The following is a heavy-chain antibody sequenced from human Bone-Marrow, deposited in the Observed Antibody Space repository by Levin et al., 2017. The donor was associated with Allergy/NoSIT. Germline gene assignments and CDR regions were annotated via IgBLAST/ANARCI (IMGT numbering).Heavy chain of an antibody. CDR3: ARPSIVGLTP. Sequence: GGSLRLSCAASGFTFSSYAMHWVRQAPGKGLEWVAVISYDGSNKYYADSVKGRFTISRDNSKNTLYLQMNSLRAEDTAVYYCARPSIVGLTPWGQGTLVTVSS. J-gene: IGHJ5*02. CDR1: GFTFSSYA. V-gene: IGHV3-30*04. CDR2: ISYDGSNK. D-gene: IGHD2-15*01.